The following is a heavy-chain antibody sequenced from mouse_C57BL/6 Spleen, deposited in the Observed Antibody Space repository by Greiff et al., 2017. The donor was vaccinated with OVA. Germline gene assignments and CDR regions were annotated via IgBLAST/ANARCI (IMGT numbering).Heavy chain of an antibody. Sequence: EVKLQESGGGLVKPGGSLKLSCAASGFTFSDYGMHWVRQAPEKGLEWVAYISSGSSNIYYADTVKGRFTISRDNAKNTLYLQMSSLRSEDTAMYYCTRDYDYVYFDYWGQGTTLTVSS. CDR3: TRDYDYVYFDY. CDR1: GFTFSDYG. J-gene: IGHJ2*01. D-gene: IGHD2-4*01. CDR2: ISSGSSNI. V-gene: IGHV5-17*01.